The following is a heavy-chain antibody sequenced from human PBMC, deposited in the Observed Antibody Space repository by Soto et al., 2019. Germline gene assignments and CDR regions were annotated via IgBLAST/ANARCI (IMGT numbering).Heavy chain of an antibody. CDR2: IYTSGST. CDR3: AGDQGYYYSGIDV. Sequence: AETLSLTCAVSGDSISEYYWSWVRQPAGQGLEWLGRIYTSGSTYYNPSLKSRVTMSVDTSKNQFSLKLSSVTAADTAVYYCAGDQGYYYSGIDVWGQGTTVTVSS. J-gene: IGHJ6*02. CDR1: GDSISEYY. V-gene: IGHV4-4*07.